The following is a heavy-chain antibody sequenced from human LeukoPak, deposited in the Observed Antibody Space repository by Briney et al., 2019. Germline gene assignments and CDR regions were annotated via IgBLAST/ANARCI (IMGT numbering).Heavy chain of an antibody. J-gene: IGHJ5*02. CDR3: ASRPTVTTASRLSKAVWFDP. CDR1: GFTFSSYD. V-gene: IGHV3-13*01. Sequence: GGSLRLSCAASGFTFSSYDMHWVRQATGKGLEWVSAIGTAGDTYYPGSVKGRFTISRDNAKNSLYLQMNSLRAEDTAVYYCASRPTVTTASRLSKAVWFDPWGQGTLVTVSS. D-gene: IGHD4-17*01. CDR2: IGTAGDT.